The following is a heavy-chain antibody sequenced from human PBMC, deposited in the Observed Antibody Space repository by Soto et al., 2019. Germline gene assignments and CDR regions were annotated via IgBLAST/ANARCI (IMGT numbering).Heavy chain of an antibody. V-gene: IGHV1-18*01. J-gene: IGHJ4*02. CDR1: GYTFTSYG. CDR2: ISAYNGNT. CDR3: ARALGCSSTTCYEGYYFDY. Sequence: ASVKVSCKASGYTFTSYGISWGRQAPGQGLEWMGWISAYNGNTNYAQKLQGRVTMTTDTSTSTAYMELRSLRSDDTAVYYCARALGCSSTTCYEGYYFDYWRQGTLVTVSS. D-gene: IGHD2-2*01.